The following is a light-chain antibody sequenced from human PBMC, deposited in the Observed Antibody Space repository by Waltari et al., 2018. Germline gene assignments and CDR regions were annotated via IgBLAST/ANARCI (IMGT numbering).Light chain of an antibody. V-gene: IGLV2-14*03. Sequence: QSALTQPASVSGSPGQSITISCTGTSRDVGDYDWVSWYQQHPGKAPKVVMFDVSYRPSGVSKRFSGSKSGNTASLTISGLQAEDEADYYCTSYTSRHSLVFGTGTKVTVL. CDR1: SRDVGDYDW. CDR2: DVS. CDR3: TSYTSRHSLV. J-gene: IGLJ1*01.